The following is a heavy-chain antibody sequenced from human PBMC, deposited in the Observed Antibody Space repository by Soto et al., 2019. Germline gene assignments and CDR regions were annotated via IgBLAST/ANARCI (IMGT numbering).Heavy chain of an antibody. CDR2: IYYSGST. V-gene: IGHV4-59*08. D-gene: IGHD4-17*01. CDR1: GGSISSDY. CDR3: ARRYGDAFDL. Sequence: QVQLQESGPGLVKPSETLSLTCTVSGGSISSDYWSWSRQPPGTGLGWIGDIYYSGSTNYNPSLKSLVTLPVDTSKNQFTLKLCSVTAADTAVYSCARRYGDAFDLWGQGTMVTVSS. J-gene: IGHJ3*01.